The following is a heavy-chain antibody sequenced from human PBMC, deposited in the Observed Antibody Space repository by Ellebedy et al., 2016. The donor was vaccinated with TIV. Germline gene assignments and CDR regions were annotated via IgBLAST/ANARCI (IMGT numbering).Heavy chain of an antibody. Sequence: PGGSLRLSCAASGFPFNIYSMNWVRQTPGRGLDWVSYITSDRNRIYYADSVRGRFTISRDNAKNSLYLQMNSLRTEDTAVYYCVRGVQYSFDSWGQGTLVTVSS. CDR2: ITSDRNRI. CDR3: VRGVQYSFDS. J-gene: IGHJ4*02. CDR1: GFPFNIYS. V-gene: IGHV3-48*01. D-gene: IGHD2-21*01.